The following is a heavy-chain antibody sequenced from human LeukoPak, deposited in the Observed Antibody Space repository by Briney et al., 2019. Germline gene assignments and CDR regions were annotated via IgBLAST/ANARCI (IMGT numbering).Heavy chain of an antibody. CDR2: IWFDGSIK. D-gene: IGHD6-19*01. CDR1: GFTFSSYG. Sequence: GRSLRLSCAASGFTFSSYGMHWVRQAPGKGLEWVAVIWFDGSIKYYADSVKGRFTISRDNSRNTLFLQMNSLRAEDTAVYYCASAAGPFDNWGREPWSPSPQ. V-gene: IGHV3-33*01. CDR3: ASAAGPFDN. J-gene: IGHJ4*02.